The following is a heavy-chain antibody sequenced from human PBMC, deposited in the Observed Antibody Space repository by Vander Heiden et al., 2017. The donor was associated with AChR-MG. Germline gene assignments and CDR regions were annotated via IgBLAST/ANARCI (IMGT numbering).Heavy chain of an antibody. J-gene: IGHJ4*02. CDR1: GYSFTSYW. CDR2: IYPGDSYT. Sequence: EVQLVQSGAEVQQPGESLKISCQGSGYSFTSYWIAWVRQMPGKGLEWMGIIYPGDSYTRYSPSFQGQVTISADKSISTAYLQWSSLKASDTAMYYCARGYYYDSSGYYYQSSVGYWGQGTLVTVSS. V-gene: IGHV5-51*01. CDR3: ARGYYYDSSGYYYQSSVGY. D-gene: IGHD3-22*01.